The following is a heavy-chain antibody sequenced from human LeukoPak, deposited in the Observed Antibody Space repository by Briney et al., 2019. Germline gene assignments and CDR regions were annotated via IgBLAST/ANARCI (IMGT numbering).Heavy chain of an antibody. CDR3: ARRWTDVLMVYAIFDY. CDR1: GGSISSHY. V-gene: IGHV4-59*11. D-gene: IGHD2-8*01. CDR2: IYYSGST. Sequence: SETLSLTRTVSGGSISSHYWSWIRQPPGKGLEWIGYIYYSGSTNYNPSLKSRVTISVDTSKNQFSLKLSSVTAADTAVYYCARRWTDVLMVYAIFDYWGQGTLVTVSS. J-gene: IGHJ4*02.